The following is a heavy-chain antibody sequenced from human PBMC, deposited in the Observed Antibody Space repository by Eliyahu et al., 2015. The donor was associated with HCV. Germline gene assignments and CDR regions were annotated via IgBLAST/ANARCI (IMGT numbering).Heavy chain of an antibody. CDR2: ISSSSSYI. D-gene: IGHD4-17*01. CDR1: GFTFSSYS. Sequence: EVQLVESGGGLVKPGGSLXLSCAASGFTFSSYSMNWVRQAPGKGLEWVSSISSSSSYIYYADSVKGRFTISRDNAKNSLYLQMNTLRAEDTAVYYCARVRVLGAAFDIWGQGTMVTVSS. V-gene: IGHV3-21*01. CDR3: ARVRVLGAAFDI. J-gene: IGHJ3*02.